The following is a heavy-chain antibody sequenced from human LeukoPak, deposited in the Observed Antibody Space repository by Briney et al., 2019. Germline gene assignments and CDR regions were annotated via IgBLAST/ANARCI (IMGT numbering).Heavy chain of an antibody. Sequence: ASMKVSCKVSGYTLTELSMHWVRQAPGKGLEWMGGFDPEDGETIYAQKFQGRVTMTRDTSTSTVYMELSSLRSEDTAVYYCATYSGSYYSYFDYWGQGTLVTVSS. D-gene: IGHD1-26*01. J-gene: IGHJ4*02. CDR3: ATYSGSYYSYFDY. CDR1: GYTLTELS. CDR2: FDPEDGET. V-gene: IGHV1-24*01.